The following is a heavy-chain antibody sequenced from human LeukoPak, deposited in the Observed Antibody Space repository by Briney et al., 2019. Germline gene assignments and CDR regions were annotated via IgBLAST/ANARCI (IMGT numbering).Heavy chain of an antibody. CDR2: ISAYNGNT. CDR1: GYTFTSYG. V-gene: IGHV1-18*01. J-gene: IGHJ4*02. Sequence: ASVKVSCKASGYTFTSYGISWVRQAPGQGLEWMGWISAYNGNTNYAQKLQGRVTMTTDTSTSTAYMELRSLRSDDTAVYCCASAHYYDSSGYPFDYWGQGTLVTVSS. CDR3: ASAHYYDSSGYPFDY. D-gene: IGHD3-22*01.